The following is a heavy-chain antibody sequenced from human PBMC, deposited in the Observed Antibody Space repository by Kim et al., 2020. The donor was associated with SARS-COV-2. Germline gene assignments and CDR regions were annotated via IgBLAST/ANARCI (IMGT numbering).Heavy chain of an antibody. CDR1: GGSISSYY. CDR2: IYYSGST. D-gene: IGHD3-3*01. V-gene: IGHV4-59*08. Sequence: SETLSLTCTVSGGSISSYYWSWIRQPPGKGLEWIGYIYYSGSTNYNPSLKSRVTISVATSKNQFSLKLSSVTAADTAVYYCARHLGRASPTYDDFWTPGYYYGMDVWGQGTTVTVSS. J-gene: IGHJ6*02. CDR3: ARHLGRASPTYDDFWTPGYYYGMDV.